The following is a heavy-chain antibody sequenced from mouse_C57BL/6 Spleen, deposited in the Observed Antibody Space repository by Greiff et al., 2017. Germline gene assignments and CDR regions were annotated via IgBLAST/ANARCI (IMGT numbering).Heavy chain of an antibody. CDR2: INPYNGDT. V-gene: IGHV1-20*01. J-gene: IGHJ4*01. CDR1: GYSFTGYF. CDR3: ARRRYDYDDYAMDY. Sequence: EVQLQQSGPELVKPGDSVKISCKASGYSFTGYFMNWVMQSHGKSLEWIGRINPYNGDTFYNQKFKGKATLTVDKSSSTAHMELRSLTSEDSAVYYCARRRYDYDDYAMDYWGQGTSVTVSS. D-gene: IGHD2-4*01.